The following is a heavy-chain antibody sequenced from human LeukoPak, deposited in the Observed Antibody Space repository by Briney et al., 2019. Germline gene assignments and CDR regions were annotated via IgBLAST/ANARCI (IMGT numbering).Heavy chain of an antibody. V-gene: IGHV3-23*01. CDR1: GFTFSSYG. J-gene: IGHJ4*02. Sequence: GGSLRLSCAASGFTFSSYGMNWVRQAPGKGLEWVSGISRSGGTTYYTDSVKGRFTISRDNSKHTVSLQMNSLRGEDTAVYYCAREVTPYYLGQGTLVTVSS. D-gene: IGHD2-21*02. CDR3: AREVTPYY. CDR2: ISRSGGTT.